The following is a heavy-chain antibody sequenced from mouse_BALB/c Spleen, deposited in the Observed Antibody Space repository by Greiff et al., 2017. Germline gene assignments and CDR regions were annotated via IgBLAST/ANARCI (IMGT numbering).Heavy chain of an antibody. CDR2: ISSGGST. D-gene: IGHD1-2*01. CDR3: ARALLRLPNFDY. CDR1: GFTFSSYA. J-gene: IGHJ2*01. V-gene: IGHV5-6-5*01. Sequence: EVKLVESGGGLVKPGGSLKLSCAASGFTFSSYAMSWVRQTPEKRLEWVASISSGGSTYYPDSVKGRFTISRDNARNNLYLQMSSLRSEDTAMYYCARALLRLPNFDYWGQGTTLTVSS.